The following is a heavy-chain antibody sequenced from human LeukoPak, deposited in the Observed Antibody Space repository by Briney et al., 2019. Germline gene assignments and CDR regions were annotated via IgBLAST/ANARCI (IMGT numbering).Heavy chain of an antibody. J-gene: IGHJ4*02. CDR3: AREHRIAVAVDY. CDR2: INSDGSST. CDR1: GFTFSSYW. D-gene: IGHD6-19*01. Sequence: PGGSLRLSCAASGFTFSSYWMHWVRQAPGKGLVWVSRINSDGSSTSYADSVKGRFTISRDNAKNTLYLQMNSLRAEDTAVYYCAREHRIAVAVDYWGQGTLVTVSS. V-gene: IGHV3-74*01.